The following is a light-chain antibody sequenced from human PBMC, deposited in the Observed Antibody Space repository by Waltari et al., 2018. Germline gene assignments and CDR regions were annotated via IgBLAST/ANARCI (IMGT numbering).Light chain of an antibody. Sequence: EIVFTQSPATLSLSPGARATLSCRASHSVNWYLAWYQQRPGQPPRLLIYEASNSATGIPTRFSGSGAETDFTLTISSLEPEDSAVYYCQQRRNWPLTFGGGTKVEIK. V-gene: IGKV3-11*01. CDR3: QQRRNWPLT. CDR2: EAS. CDR1: HSVNWY. J-gene: IGKJ4*01.